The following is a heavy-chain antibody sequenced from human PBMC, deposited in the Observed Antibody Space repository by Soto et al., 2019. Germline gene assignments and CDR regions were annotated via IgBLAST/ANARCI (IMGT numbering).Heavy chain of an antibody. Sequence: GSLILSCGASGFTCSGYDMGWVRQAPGKGLEWVSTILVGGSPHYEDSVKGRFTISRDTSKNTVYLQMNSLTAGDTAVYYCAKATATSGGAFEIYGQGAMVTVSS. J-gene: IGHJ3*02. CDR2: ILVGGSP. V-gene: IGHV3-23*01. CDR3: AKATATSGGAFEI. CDR1: GFTCSGYD. D-gene: IGHD1-1*01.